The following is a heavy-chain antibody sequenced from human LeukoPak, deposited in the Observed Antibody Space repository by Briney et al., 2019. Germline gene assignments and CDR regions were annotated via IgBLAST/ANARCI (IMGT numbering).Heavy chain of an antibody. D-gene: IGHD3-10*01. CDR1: GYTFTSYG. Sequence: ASAKVSCKASGYTFTSYGISWVRQAPGQGLEWMGWISAYNGNTNYAQKLQGRVTMTTDTSTSTAYMELRSLRSDDTAVYYCARVVLYYGSGSYYSFYYFDYWGQGTLVTVSS. J-gene: IGHJ4*02. V-gene: IGHV1-18*01. CDR2: ISAYNGNT. CDR3: ARVVLYYGSGSYYSFYYFDY.